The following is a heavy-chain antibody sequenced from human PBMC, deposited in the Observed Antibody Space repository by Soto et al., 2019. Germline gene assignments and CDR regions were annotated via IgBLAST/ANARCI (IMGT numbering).Heavy chain of an antibody. Sequence: QVQLVESGGGLVKPGGSLRLSCAASGFSFSDYYMTWIRQAPGKGLEGVSYISGSSTYTKYADSVKGRFTISRDNAKNSLYLQMNSLRAEDTAVYYCARSGSGTEYYGLDVWGQGTTVTVSS. CDR1: GFSFSDYY. CDR2: ISGSSTYT. CDR3: ARSGSGTEYYGLDV. D-gene: IGHD6-13*01. J-gene: IGHJ6*02. V-gene: IGHV3-11*05.